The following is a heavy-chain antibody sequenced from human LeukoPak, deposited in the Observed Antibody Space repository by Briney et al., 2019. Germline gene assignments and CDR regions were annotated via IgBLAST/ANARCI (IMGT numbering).Heavy chain of an antibody. V-gene: IGHV4-34*01. Sequence: PSETLSLTCVAFGASVNEYYWSWIRQTPLKGLEWLGQVNDSGSANYNPLLRSRVTMSVDTSKNQFSMKLTSVTAADTAVYFCASSYYDTVGFSPFDYWGQGTLVTVSS. CDR3: ASSYYDTVGFSPFDY. CDR1: GASVNEYY. D-gene: IGHD3-22*01. CDR2: VNDSGSA. J-gene: IGHJ4*02.